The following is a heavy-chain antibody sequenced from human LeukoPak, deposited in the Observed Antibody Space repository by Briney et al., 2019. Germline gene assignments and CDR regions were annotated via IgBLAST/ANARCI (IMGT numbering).Heavy chain of an antibody. D-gene: IGHD3-22*01. Sequence: PSETLSLTCTVSGGSISSYYWSWIRQPPGKGLEWIGYIYYSGSTNYNPSLKSRVTISVDTSKNQFSLKLSSVTAADTAVYYCAREDSYDLGIIDYWGQGTLVTVSS. J-gene: IGHJ4*02. CDR2: IYYSGST. CDR3: AREDSYDLGIIDY. V-gene: IGHV4-59*01. CDR1: GGSISSYY.